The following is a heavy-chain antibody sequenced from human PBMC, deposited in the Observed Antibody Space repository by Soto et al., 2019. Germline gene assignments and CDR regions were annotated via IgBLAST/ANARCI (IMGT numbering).Heavy chain of an antibody. Sequence: ASVKVSCKASGYTFTSYAMHWVRQAPGQRLEWMGWINAGNGNTKYSQKFQGRVTITRDTSASTAYMELSSLRPEDTAVYYCARADRYHNAAFDIWGQGTMVTVSS. V-gene: IGHV1-3*01. CDR2: INAGNGNT. D-gene: IGHD2-2*01. CDR1: GYTFTSYA. CDR3: ARADRYHNAAFDI. J-gene: IGHJ3*02.